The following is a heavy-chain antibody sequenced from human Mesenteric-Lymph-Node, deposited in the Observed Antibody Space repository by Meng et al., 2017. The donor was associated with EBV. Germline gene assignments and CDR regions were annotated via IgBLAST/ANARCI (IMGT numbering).Heavy chain of an antibody. CDR3: ASRHGSGSYVGFDP. D-gene: IGHD3-10*01. CDR2: IYHSGIT. V-gene: IGHV4-4*02. Sequence: QLQARGPGLVKPSGTLSLTCAVSVGSISSGLWLNWVPQPPGKGLEWIGQIYHSGITYYNPSLADRITISVDKSKNILSLNLTSVTAADTAVYFCASRHGSGSYVGFDPWGQGTLVTVSS. J-gene: IGHJ5*02. CDR1: VGSISSGLW.